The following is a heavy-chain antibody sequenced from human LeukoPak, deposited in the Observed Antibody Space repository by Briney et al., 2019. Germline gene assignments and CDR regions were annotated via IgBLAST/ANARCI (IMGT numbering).Heavy chain of an antibody. CDR1: GFTFGSYA. CDR3: AKVLPEQWLVSYYFDY. D-gene: IGHD6-19*01. Sequence: GGSLRLSCAASGFTFGSYAMSWVRQAPGKGLEWVSAISGSGGSTYYADSVKGRFTISRDNSKNTLYLQMNSLRAEDTAVYYCAKVLPEQWLVSYYFDYWGQGTLVTVSS. CDR2: ISGSGGST. V-gene: IGHV3-23*01. J-gene: IGHJ4*02.